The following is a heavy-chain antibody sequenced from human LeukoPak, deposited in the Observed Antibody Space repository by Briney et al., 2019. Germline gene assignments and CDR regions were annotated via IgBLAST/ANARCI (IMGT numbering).Heavy chain of an antibody. D-gene: IGHD4-17*01. CDR2: LYSGGST. CDR3: ARDNGDSSDY. CDR1: GFTVSNNY. V-gene: IGHV3-66*01. Sequence: GGSLRLSCAASGFTVSNNYMSWVRQAPGKGLEWVSVLYSGGSTYYADSVKGRFTISRDNAKNSLYLHMNSLRAEDTAVYYCARDNGDSSDYWGQGTLVTVSS. J-gene: IGHJ4*02.